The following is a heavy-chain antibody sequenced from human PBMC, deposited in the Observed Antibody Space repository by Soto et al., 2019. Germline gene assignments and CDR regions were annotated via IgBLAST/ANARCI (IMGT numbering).Heavy chain of an antibody. CDR2: ISQSGRA. Sequence: QVQLQESGPGLVKPSGTLSLTCTVSGASISSNNWWTWVRQSPGKGLEWIGKISQSGRANYNPSLRGRGRMSTDKSKNLLSLKVNYVNAADTAVYYCARIQDGDAFDMWGQGTMVTVSS. CDR1: GASISSNNW. CDR3: ARIQDGDAFDM. J-gene: IGHJ3*02. V-gene: IGHV4-4*02.